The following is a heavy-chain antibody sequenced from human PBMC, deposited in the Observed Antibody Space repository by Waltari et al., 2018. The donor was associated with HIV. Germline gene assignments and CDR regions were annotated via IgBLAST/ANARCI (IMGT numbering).Heavy chain of an antibody. CDR1: GGSVINSDYY. Sequence: HLQLQQSGPGLVKPSETLSLTCIVSGGSVINSDYYWDFIRQSQGKGLEWIGNIYYTGTTFYNPSLKSRVTMSADLSKNQFSLRLKSVTAADTAIYYCARRPRMAGFYLYYGMDVWGQGTTVTVSS. CDR2: IYYTGTT. J-gene: IGHJ6*02. V-gene: IGHV4-39*01. D-gene: IGHD2-8*01. CDR3: ARRPRMAGFYLYYGMDV.